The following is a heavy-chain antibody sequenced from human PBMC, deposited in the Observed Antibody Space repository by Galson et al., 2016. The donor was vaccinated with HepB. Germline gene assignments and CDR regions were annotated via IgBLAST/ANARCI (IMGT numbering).Heavy chain of an antibody. CDR2: INGGNGNT. CDR1: GYTFTSYV. Sequence: SVKVSCKASGYTFTSYVMHWVRQAPGQRLEWMGWINGGNGNTKYSQRFQGRVTITRDTSASTAYMELSSLRSEDTAVYYCAREDEDYYYGMDVWGQGTTVTVSS. CDR3: AREDEDYYYGMDV. J-gene: IGHJ6*02. V-gene: IGHV1-3*01.